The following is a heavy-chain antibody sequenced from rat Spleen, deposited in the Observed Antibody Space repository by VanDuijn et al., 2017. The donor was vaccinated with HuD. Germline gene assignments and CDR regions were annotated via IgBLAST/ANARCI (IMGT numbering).Heavy chain of an antibody. CDR3: TTGYYGYKPFAY. Sequence: EVQLVESGGGLVQPGRSMKLSCAASGFTFSNYDMAWVRQAPTKGLEWVASISYDGSSTYYRDSVKGRFTISRDNAKSTLYLKMDSLRSEDTATYYCTTGYYGYKPFAYWGQGTLVTVSS. J-gene: IGHJ3*01. V-gene: IGHV5-20*01. D-gene: IGHD1-9*01. CDR2: ISYDGSST. CDR1: GFTFSNYD.